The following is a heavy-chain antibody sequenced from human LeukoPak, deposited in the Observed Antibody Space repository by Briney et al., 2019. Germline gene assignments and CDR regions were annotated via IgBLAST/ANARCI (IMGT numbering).Heavy chain of an antibody. Sequence: VSVKVSCKASGYTFTGYYMHWVRQAPGQGLEWMGWINPNSGGTNYAQKFQGWVTMTRDTSISTAYMELSRLRSDDTTVYYCATSRGATPALDYWGQGTLVTVSS. CDR3: ATSRGATPALDY. J-gene: IGHJ4*02. D-gene: IGHD1-26*01. V-gene: IGHV1-2*04. CDR2: INPNSGGT. CDR1: GYTFTGYY.